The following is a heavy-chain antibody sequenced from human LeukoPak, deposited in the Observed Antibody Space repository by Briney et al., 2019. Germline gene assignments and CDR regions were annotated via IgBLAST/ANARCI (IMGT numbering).Heavy chain of an antibody. Sequence: PGGSLRLSCAASGFTFTSYSMNWVRQAPGKGLEWVSTISGGGGSTYYADSVKGRFTISRDNSKNTLYLQMNSLRDEDTAVYYCARDTGTGSLAETFDWGQGTLVTVSS. V-gene: IGHV3-23*01. J-gene: IGHJ4*02. CDR3: ARDTGTGSLAETFD. CDR2: ISGGGGST. D-gene: IGHD1-1*01. CDR1: GFTFTSYS.